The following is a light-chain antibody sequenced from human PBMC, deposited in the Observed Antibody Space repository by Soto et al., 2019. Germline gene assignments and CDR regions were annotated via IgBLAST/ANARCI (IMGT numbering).Light chain of an antibody. J-gene: IGLJ2*01. CDR1: SSDVGGYNY. V-gene: IGLV2-8*01. Sequence: QSVLTQPPSASGSPGQSVTLSCTGTSSDVGGYNYVSWYQQHPGKAPKLMIYEVTKRPSGVPDRFSGSKSGNTASLTVSGLQADDEAIYYCSSYAGSNTVVFGGGTQLTVL. CDR3: SSYAGSNTVV. CDR2: EVT.